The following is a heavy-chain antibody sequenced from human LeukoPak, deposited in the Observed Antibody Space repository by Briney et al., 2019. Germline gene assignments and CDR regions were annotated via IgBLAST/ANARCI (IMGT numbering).Heavy chain of an antibody. CDR2: IYYSGST. Sequence: SETLSLTCTVSGGSISSFYWSWIRQPPGKGLEWIAYIYYSGSTNYNPSLKSRVTMSVDTSKNQFSLKLSSVTAADTAVYYCARGLVRGATKYNWFDPWGQGTLVTVSS. D-gene: IGHD1-26*01. CDR3: ARGLVRGATKYNWFDP. J-gene: IGHJ5*02. CDR1: GGSISSFY. V-gene: IGHV4-59*12.